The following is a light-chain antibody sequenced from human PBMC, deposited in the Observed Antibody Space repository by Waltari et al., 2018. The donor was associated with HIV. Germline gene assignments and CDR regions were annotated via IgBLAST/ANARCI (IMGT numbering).Light chain of an antibody. J-gene: IGLJ3*02. Sequence: QSVLTQPPSASGTPGQRVTISCSGSSSNIGSNYGYWYQQLPGTAPKLPIYRNNQLPSGVPDRFSGSKSGTSASLAISGLRSEDEADYYCAAWDDSLSGLVFGGGTKVTVL. CDR2: RNN. V-gene: IGLV1-47*01. CDR1: SSNIGSNY. CDR3: AAWDDSLSGLV.